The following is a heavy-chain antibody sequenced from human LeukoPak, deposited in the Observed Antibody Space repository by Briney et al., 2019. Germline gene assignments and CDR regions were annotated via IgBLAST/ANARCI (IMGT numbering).Heavy chain of an antibody. Sequence: GGSLRLSCAASGFTVRSNYMSWVRQAPGKGLEWVSAISGSGGSTYYADSVKGRFTISRDNSKNTLYLQMNSLRAEDTAVYYCAKAFSATPPFDYWGQGTLVTVSS. V-gene: IGHV3-23*01. CDR2: ISGSGGST. J-gene: IGHJ4*02. CDR3: AKAFSATPPFDY. CDR1: GFTVRSNY. D-gene: IGHD2/OR15-2a*01.